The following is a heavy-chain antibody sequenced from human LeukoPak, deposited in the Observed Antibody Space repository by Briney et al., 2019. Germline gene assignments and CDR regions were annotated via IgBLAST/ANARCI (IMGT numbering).Heavy chain of an antibody. CDR2: INHSGST. CDR1: GYSISSGYY. J-gene: IGHJ4*02. D-gene: IGHD3-10*01. Sequence: SETLSLTWTVSGYSISSGYYWGWIRQPPGKGLEWIGEINHSGSTNYNPSLKSRVTISVDTSKNQFSLKLSSVTAADTAVYYCARRQYYYGSGSYWPYFDYWGQGTLVTVSS. V-gene: IGHV4-38-2*02. CDR3: ARRQYYYGSGSYWPYFDY.